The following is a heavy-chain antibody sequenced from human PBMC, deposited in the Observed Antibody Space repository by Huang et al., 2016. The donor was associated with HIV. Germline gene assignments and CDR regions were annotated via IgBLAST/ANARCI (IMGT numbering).Heavy chain of an antibody. V-gene: IGHV4-34*01. CDR1: GGSFSGYY. J-gene: IGHJ4*02. D-gene: IGHD5-18*01. CDR3: ARGPRIQLWFYSYYFDY. Sequence: QVQLQQWGAGLLKPSETLSLTCAVYGGSFSGYYWSWIRQPPGKGLEWIGENNHSGSTNYNPSLKSRVTISVDTSKNQFSLKLSSVTAADTAVYYCARGPRIQLWFYSYYFDYWGQGTLVTVSS. CDR2: NNHSGST.